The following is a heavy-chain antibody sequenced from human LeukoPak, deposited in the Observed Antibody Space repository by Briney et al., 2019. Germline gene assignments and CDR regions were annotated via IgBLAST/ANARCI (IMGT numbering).Heavy chain of an antibody. D-gene: IGHD3-10*01. J-gene: IGHJ4*02. CDR3: ARGNRLLWFGELQDSFAF. V-gene: IGHV1-46*01. Sequence: SVTVACKASGHTFTSYYIDCVRHPPEQGIEWMGIINTSGGSTSYAQKFQGRVTITRDTSASTVYRELSSLRSEDMAVYYCARGNRLLWFGELQDSFAFWGQGTLVTVSS. CDR2: INTSGGST. CDR1: GHTFTSYY.